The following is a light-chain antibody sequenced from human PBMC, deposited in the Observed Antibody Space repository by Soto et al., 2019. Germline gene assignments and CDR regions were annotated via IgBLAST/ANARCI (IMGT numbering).Light chain of an antibody. CDR2: DNN. CDR3: GTWDSSLSAGV. J-gene: IGLJ2*01. CDR1: SSNIGNNY. V-gene: IGLV1-51*01. Sequence: QSVLTQPPSVSAAPGQTGTISCSGSSSNIGNNYVSWYQQFPGTAPKLLIYDNNKRPSGIPDRFSGSKSGTSATLGITGLQTGDEADYYCGTWDSSLSAGVFGGGTKLTVL.